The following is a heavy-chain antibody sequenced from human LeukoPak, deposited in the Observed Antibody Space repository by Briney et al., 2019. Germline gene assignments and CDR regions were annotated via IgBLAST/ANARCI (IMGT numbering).Heavy chain of an antibody. J-gene: IGHJ5*02. CDR1: GGSISSSSYY. CDR2: IYYSGRT. D-gene: IGHD3-3*01. V-gene: IGHV4-39*01. CDR3: ARLERRITIFGVVIGWFDP. Sequence: SETLSLTCTVSGGSISSSSYYWGGIRQPPGKGLEWIGSIYYSGRTYYNPSLKRRVTISVDTSKNQFSLKLSSVTAADTAVYYCARLERRITIFGVVIGWFDPWGQGTLVTVSS.